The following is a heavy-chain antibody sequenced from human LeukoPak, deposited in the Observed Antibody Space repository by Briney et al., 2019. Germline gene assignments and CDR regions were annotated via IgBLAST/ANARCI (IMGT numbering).Heavy chain of an antibody. CDR1: GYTFTGYY. V-gene: IGHV1-2*02. Sequence: ASVKVSCKASGYTFTGYYMHWVRQAPGQGLEWMGWINPNSGGTNYAQKFQGRVTMTRDTSISTAYMELSRLRSDDTAVYYCASYVNHYYGSGGYYNSWNWFDPWGQGTLVTVSS. CDR2: INPNSGGT. J-gene: IGHJ5*02. D-gene: IGHD3-10*01. CDR3: ASYVNHYYGSGGYYNSWNWFDP.